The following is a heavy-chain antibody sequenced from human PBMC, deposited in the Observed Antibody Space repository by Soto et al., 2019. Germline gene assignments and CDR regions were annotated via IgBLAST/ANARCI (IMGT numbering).Heavy chain of an antibody. Sequence: XSVKVSCTASGSPFTSYGIIWVRQAPGQGLEWMGWISAYNGNTNYAQKLQGRVTMTTDTSTSTAYMELRSLRSDDTAVYYCARDISITPLIHAFDIWGQRTMVTVSS. V-gene: IGHV1-18*04. CDR2: ISAYNGNT. CDR1: GSPFTSYG. J-gene: IGHJ3*02. D-gene: IGHD3-10*01. CDR3: ARDISITPLIHAFDI.